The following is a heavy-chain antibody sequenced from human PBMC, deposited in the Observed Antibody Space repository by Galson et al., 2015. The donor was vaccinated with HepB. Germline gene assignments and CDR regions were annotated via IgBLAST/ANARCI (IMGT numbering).Heavy chain of an antibody. CDR1: GFIFSGYA. J-gene: IGHJ4*02. CDR3: ARQAYAPFFED. D-gene: IGHD4-17*01. CDR2: ISRTSSYI. V-gene: IGHV3-21*04. Sequence: SLRLSCAGSGFIFSGYAMNWVRQAPGKGLEWIAAISRTSSYIYYAESVKGRFTISRDNAKESVYLQMNSLRAEDTAVYFCARQAYAPFFEDWGQGTLVTVSS.